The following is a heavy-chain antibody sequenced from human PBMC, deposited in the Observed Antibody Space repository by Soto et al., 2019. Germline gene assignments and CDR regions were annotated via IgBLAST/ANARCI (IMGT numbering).Heavy chain of an antibody. CDR2: IYYSGST. CDR1: GGSVSSGSYY. J-gene: IGHJ6*02. V-gene: IGHV4-61*01. CDR3: ARGIEGWYQGRYYYGMDV. D-gene: IGHD6-19*01. Sequence: QVQLQESGPGLVKPSETLSLTCTVSGGSVSSGSYYWSWIRQPPGKVLEWIGYIYYSGSTNYNPALTSRVTISVDTSKNQFSLKLSSVTAADTAVYYCARGIEGWYQGRYYYGMDVWGQGTTVTGSS.